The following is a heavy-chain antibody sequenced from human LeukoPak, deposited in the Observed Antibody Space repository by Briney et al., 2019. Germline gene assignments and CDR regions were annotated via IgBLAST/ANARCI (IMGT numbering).Heavy chain of an antibody. CDR3: ASGQGDYGFNY. V-gene: IGHV4-31*03. J-gene: IGHJ4*02. CDR1: GGSISSGGYY. CDR2: IYYSGST. Sequence: PSQTLSLTCTVSGGSISSGGYYWSWIPQHPGKGLEWIGYIYYSGSTYYNPSLKSRVTISVDTSKNQFSLKLSSVTAADTAVYYCASGQGDYGFNYWGQGTLVTVS. D-gene: IGHD4-17*01.